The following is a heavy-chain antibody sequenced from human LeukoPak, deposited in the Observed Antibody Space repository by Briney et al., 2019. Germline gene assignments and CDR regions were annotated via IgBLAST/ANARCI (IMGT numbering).Heavy chain of an antibody. CDR3: GRIGLRYFDWLLSRSWYFDY. Sequence: SETLSLTCAVYGGSFSGYYWSWIRQPPGKGLEWLGEINHSGSTNYNPSLKSRVTISVDTSKNQFSLKLSSVTAADTAVYYCGRIGLRYFDWLLSRSWYFDYWGQGTLVTVSS. CDR2: INHSGST. D-gene: IGHD3-9*01. CDR1: GGSFSGYY. V-gene: IGHV4-34*01. J-gene: IGHJ4*02.